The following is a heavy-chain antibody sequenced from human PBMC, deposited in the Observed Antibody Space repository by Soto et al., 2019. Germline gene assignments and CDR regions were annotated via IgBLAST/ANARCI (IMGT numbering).Heavy chain of an antibody. Sequence: LSLTCAVSGYSISSGYYWGWIRQPPGKGLEWIGSIYHSGSTYYNPSLKSRVTISVDTSKNQFSLKLSSVTAADTAVYYGWFGDPNGGWYSFDYWGQGTLVTVSS. D-gene: IGHD3-10*01. V-gene: IGHV4-38-2*01. CDR2: IYHSGST. CDR1: GYSISSGYY. J-gene: IGHJ4*02. CDR3: WFGDPNGGWYSFDY.